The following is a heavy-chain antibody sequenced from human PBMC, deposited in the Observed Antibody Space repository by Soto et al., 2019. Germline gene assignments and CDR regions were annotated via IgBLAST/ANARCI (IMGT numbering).Heavy chain of an antibody. CDR2: IYHSGST. V-gene: IGHV4-30-2*01. Sequence: PADTLSLTCAFSCGSISSGGYSLSWLRQPPGKGLEWIGYIYHSGSTYYNPSLKSRVTISVDRSKNEFSLKLRSVTAADTPVYDCARWVWKQLVPTYHVDYWGQGTLVTVS. CDR3: ARWVWKQLVPTYHVDY. CDR1: CGSISSGGYS. J-gene: IGHJ4*02. D-gene: IGHD6-6*01.